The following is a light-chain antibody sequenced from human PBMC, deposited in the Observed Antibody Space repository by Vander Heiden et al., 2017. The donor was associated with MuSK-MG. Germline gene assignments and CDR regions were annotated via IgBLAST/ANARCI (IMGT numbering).Light chain of an antibody. CDR1: QGISCY. CDR3: QQSDTTPLT. CDR2: ASS. Sequence: EIQRTQSLYSLSASVVDRVTLTCRQSQGISCYFSWHQQKPEKAPKLLIYASSSLQRGVASRFSGSASGADITLTISVQPPEDFAAYCCQQSDTTPLTFGQGTRLEIK. V-gene: IGKV1-39*01. J-gene: IGKJ5*01.